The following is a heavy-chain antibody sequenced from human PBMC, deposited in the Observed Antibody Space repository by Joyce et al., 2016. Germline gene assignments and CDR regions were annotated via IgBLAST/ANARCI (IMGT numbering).Heavy chain of an antibody. J-gene: IGHJ6*02. CDR2: SIPFFGAA. CDR1: GGAFSNFT. Sequence: QVLLVQSGATVKRPGSSLRVSCTSSGGAFSNFTVNWVRQAPGQRLEWMGGSIPFFGAAKYAEHFQGRVTLTADLSTRSAYMELSSLTAADTAVYYCARGGTSSDHYFFYTLDVWGPGTTVIVSS. V-gene: IGHV1-69*12. D-gene: IGHD1-14*01. CDR3: ARGGTSSDHYFFYTLDV.